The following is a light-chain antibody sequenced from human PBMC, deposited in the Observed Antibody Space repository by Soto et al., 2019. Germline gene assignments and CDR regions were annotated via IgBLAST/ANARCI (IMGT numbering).Light chain of an antibody. J-gene: IGKJ4*01. CDR2: GAS. CDR3: QQYGSSQT. V-gene: IGKV3-20*01. CDR1: QSVSSSY. Sequence: EIVLTQSPGTLSLSPGERATLSCRASQSVSSSYLAWYQQKPGQAPRLLIYGASSRATGIPDRFSGSGSGTDFTLTISRLEPEDLAVYYCQQYGSSQTFGGGTKVEIK.